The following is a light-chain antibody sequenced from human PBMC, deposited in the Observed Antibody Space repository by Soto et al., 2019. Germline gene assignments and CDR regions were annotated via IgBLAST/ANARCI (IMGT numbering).Light chain of an antibody. CDR3: QSYDGVLSSSRVV. Sequence: QSVLTQPPSVSGAPGQRVTISCTGSSSNIGAGYDVHWYQQLPGTAPKLLIFGNSNRPSGVPDRFSGSKSGTSASLAISGLQAEDEADYYCQSYDGVLSSSRVVFGGGTKVTVL. CDR1: SSNIGAGYD. V-gene: IGLV1-40*01. J-gene: IGLJ2*01. CDR2: GNS.